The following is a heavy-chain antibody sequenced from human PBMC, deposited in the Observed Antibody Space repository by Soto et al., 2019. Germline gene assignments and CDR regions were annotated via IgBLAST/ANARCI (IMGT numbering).Heavy chain of an antibody. Sequence: PGGSLRLSCAASGFTFSSYGMHWVRQAPGKGLEWVAVISYDGSNKYYADSVKGRFTISRDNSKNTLYLQMNSLRAEDTAVYYCAKRLGGGMDVWGQGTTVTVS. V-gene: IGHV3-30*18. CDR1: GFTFSSYG. CDR2: ISYDGSNK. CDR3: AKRLGGGMDV. D-gene: IGHD3-10*01. J-gene: IGHJ6*02.